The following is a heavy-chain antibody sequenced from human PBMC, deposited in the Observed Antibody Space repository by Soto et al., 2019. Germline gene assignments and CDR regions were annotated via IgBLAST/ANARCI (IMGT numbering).Heavy chain of an antibody. CDR1: GYTFTDYA. CDR3: ARDTGYTFGSLNY. D-gene: IGHD5-18*01. Sequence: HVDLVQSGADVKKPGATVTISCKASGYTFTDYALHWVRQAPGQRLEWMGWMNAGVGNTLYSQKFQGRITITRDTSASTAYMELNSLKSEDTAIYYCARDTGYTFGSLNYWGPGTLVTVSS. V-gene: IGHV1-3*01. J-gene: IGHJ4*02. CDR2: MNAGVGNT.